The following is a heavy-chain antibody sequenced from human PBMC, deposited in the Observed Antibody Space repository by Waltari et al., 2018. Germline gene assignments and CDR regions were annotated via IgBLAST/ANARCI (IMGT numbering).Heavy chain of an antibody. D-gene: IGHD3-16*01. Sequence: QLRLVQSRAEVNKPVASVEVSCEASGHTFNGSYMHWVRQAPGHGLEWMGWINPNSGATNYAQKFQGGVTMTRDTSISTAYMELSRLRSDDTAVYYCARDKSHIRGGMDVWGQGTTVTVSS. CDR3: ARDKSHIRGGMDV. J-gene: IGHJ6*02. CDR2: INPNSGAT. V-gene: IGHV1-2*02. CDR1: GHTFNGSY.